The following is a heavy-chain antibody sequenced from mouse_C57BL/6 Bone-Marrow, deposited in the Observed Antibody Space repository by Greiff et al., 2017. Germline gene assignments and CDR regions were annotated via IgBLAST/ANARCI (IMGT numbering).Heavy chain of an antibody. J-gene: IGHJ3*01. D-gene: IGHD1-1*01. CDR3: AREGLYYGSSVAWFAY. CDR2: IYPRSGNT. Sequence: QVQLQQSGAELARPGASVKLSCKASGYTFTSYGISWVKQRTGQGLEWIGEIYPRSGNTYYNEKFKGKATLTADKSSSTAYMELRSLTSEDSAVYFCAREGLYYGSSVAWFAYWGQGTLVTVSA. CDR1: GYTFTSYG. V-gene: IGHV1-81*01.